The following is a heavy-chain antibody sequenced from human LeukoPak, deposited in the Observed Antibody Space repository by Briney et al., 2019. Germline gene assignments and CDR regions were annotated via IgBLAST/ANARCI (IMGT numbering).Heavy chain of an antibody. Sequence: GGPLRLSCAASGFTFSSYAMSWVRQAPGKGLEWVSAISGSGGSTYYADSVRGRFTISRDNSKNTLYLQMNSLRAEDTAVYYCAKDITMIVVVNFDYWGQGTLVTVSS. J-gene: IGHJ4*02. V-gene: IGHV3-23*01. CDR1: GFTFSSYA. D-gene: IGHD3-22*01. CDR2: ISGSGGST. CDR3: AKDITMIVVVNFDY.